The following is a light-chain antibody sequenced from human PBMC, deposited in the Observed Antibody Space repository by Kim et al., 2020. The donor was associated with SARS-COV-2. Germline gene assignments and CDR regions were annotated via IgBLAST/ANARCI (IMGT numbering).Light chain of an antibody. CDR3: QQYGSWPLIT. CDR1: QRISGS. V-gene: IGKV3-11*01. CDR2: GAS. J-gene: IGKJ5*01. Sequence: IVLTQSPATLSLFPGERAIISCRASQRISGSLGWYQHKPGQAPRLLFYGASNSATGTPARFSGSGSGTGFTLTINNLEPEDFALYCCQQYGSWPLITFGQGTRLEIK.